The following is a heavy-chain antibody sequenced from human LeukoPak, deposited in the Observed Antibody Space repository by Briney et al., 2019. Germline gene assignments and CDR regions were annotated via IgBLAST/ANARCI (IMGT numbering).Heavy chain of an antibody. CDR3: ARADYGDPADAFDI. CDR2: IYTSGST. CDR1: GGSISSGSYY. D-gene: IGHD4-17*01. V-gene: IGHV4-61*02. Sequence: SETLSLTCTVSGGSISSGSYYWSWIRQPAGKGLEWIGRIYTSGSTNYNPSLKSRVTISVDTSKNQFSLKLSSVTAADTAVYYCARADYGDPADAFDIWGQGTMVTVSS. J-gene: IGHJ3*02.